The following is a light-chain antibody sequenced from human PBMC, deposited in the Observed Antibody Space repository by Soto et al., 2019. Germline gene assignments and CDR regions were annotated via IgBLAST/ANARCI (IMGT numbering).Light chain of an antibody. V-gene: IGLV2-23*01. Sequence: QSALTLPASGTGADGQGLPITCTGTSSDVGSYNLVSWYQQHPGKAPKLMIYEGSKRPSGVSNRFSGSKSGNTASLTISGLQAEDEADYYCCSYAGSHYVFGTGTKVTVL. J-gene: IGLJ1*01. CDR3: CSYAGSHYV. CDR2: EGS. CDR1: SSDVGSYNL.